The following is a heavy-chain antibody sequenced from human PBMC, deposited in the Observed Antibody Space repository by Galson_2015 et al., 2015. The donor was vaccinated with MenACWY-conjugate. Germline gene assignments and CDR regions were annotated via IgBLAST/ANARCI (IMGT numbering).Heavy chain of an antibody. CDR2: ISETGDSA. J-gene: IGHJ4*02. D-gene: IGHD3-22*01. CDR3: ARDYYGSHFDY. Sequence: SLRLSCAASRFTFSSYAMSWVRQAPGKGLEWVSVISETGDSAFYADSVKGRFTISRDDAKNSLYLQMNSLRAEDTAVYYCARDYYGSHFDYWGQGTLVTVSS. CDR1: RFTFSSYA. V-gene: IGHV3-23*01.